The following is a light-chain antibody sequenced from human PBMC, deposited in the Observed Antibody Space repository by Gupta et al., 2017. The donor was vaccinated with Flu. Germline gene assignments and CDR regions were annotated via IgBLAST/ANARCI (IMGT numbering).Light chain of an antibody. CDR3: AAWDDSLNAWV. V-gene: IGLV1-36*01. CDR1: TSNLGNSA. J-gene: IGLJ3*02. Sequence: QSVLTQPPSVSGAPRQRVTIPCYGSTSNLGNSAVNWYQQVPGKAPKLLIYYDDLLPSGVSDRFSGSKSGTSASLAISGVQSGDEADYYCAAWDDSLNAWVFGGGTKLTVL. CDR2: YDD.